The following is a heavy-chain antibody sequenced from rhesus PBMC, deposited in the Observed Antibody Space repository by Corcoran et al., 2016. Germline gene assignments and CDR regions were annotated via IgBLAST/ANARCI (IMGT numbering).Heavy chain of an antibody. J-gene: IGHJ4*01. V-gene: IGHV4-81*01. CDR1: GGSISGYY. D-gene: IGHD1-26*01. CDR3: ARRYNWNYGFDY. CDR2: IDGNIAGT. Sequence: QLQLQESGPGLVKPSETLSLTCAVSGGSISGYYWSWIRQPPGKGLEWIGNIDGNIAGTNYNPSLKSRATISKDTSKNQFSRKLSSVTAADTAVYYWARRYNWNYGFDYWGQGVLVTVSS.